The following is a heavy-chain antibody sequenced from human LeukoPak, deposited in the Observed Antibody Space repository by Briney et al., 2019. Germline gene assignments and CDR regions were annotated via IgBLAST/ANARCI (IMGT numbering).Heavy chain of an antibody. CDR3: ARAVAARPYYYGMDV. V-gene: IGHV1-18*01. CDR2: ISAYNGNT. J-gene: IGHJ6*02. D-gene: IGHD6-6*01. Sequence: ASVKVSCKASGYTFTSYGISWVRQAPGQGLEWMGWISAYNGNTNYAQKLQGRVTMTTDTSTSTAYMELRSLRSDDTAVYYCARAVAARPYYYGMDVWGQGTTVTVSS. CDR1: GYTFTSYG.